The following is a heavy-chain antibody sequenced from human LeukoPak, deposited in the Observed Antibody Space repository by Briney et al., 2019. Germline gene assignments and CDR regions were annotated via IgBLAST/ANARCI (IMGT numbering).Heavy chain of an antibody. CDR2: ISTSGDRT. CDR1: GFTFSTYA. CDR3: ARSAVGTSCCTAVDY. J-gene: IGHJ4*02. D-gene: IGHD1-26*01. Sequence: GGSLRLSCAASGFTFSTYAMTWVRQAPGKGLEWVSGISTSGDRTYYAEYVKGRFTISRDNSKNTLYLQMNSLRAEDTAEYYCARSAVGTSCCTAVDYWGQGTLVTVSS. V-gene: IGHV3-23*01.